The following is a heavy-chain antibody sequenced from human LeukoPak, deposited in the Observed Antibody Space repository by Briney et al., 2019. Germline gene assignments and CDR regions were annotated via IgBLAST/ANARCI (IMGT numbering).Heavy chain of an antibody. J-gene: IGHJ4*02. V-gene: IGHV4-59*01. CDR2: IYYSGST. D-gene: IGHD1-26*01. CDR1: GGSISSYC. Sequence: SETLSLTCTVSGGSISSYCWSWIRQPPGKGLEWIGYIYYSGSTNYNPSLKSRVTISVDTSKNQFSLKLSSVTAADTAVYYCARHSGTYYDFDYWGQGTLVTVSS. CDR3: ARHSGTYYDFDY.